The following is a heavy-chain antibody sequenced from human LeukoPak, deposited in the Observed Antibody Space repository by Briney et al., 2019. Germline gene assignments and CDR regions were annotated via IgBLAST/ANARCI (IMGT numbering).Heavy chain of an antibody. J-gene: IGHJ3*02. CDR1: GGSFSSGSYY. V-gene: IGHV4-61*01. Sequence: SETLSLTCTVSGGSFSSGSYYWSWIRQPPGKGLEWIGYIYYSGSTNYNPSLKSRVTISVDTSKNQFSLKLSSVTAADTAVYHCARTVALLWFGELLLDAFDIWGQGTMVTVSS. CDR3: ARTVALLWFGELLLDAFDI. D-gene: IGHD3-10*01. CDR2: IYYSGST.